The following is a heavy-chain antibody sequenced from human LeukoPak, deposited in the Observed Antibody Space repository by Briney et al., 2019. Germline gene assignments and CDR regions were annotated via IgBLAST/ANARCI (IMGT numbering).Heavy chain of an antibody. V-gene: IGHV1-46*01. D-gene: IGHD3-10*01. Sequence: ASVKVSCKASGYTFTSYYMHWVRQAPGQGLEWMGIINPSGGSTSYAQKFQGRVTMTRDTSISTAYMELSRLRSDDTAVYYCARERRQGGGFDPWGQGTLVTVSS. J-gene: IGHJ5*02. CDR1: GYTFTSYY. CDR3: ARERRQGGGFDP. CDR2: INPSGGST.